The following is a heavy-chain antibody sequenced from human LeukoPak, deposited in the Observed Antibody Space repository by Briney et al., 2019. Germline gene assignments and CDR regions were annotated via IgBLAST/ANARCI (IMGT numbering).Heavy chain of an antibody. V-gene: IGHV3-15*01. CDR2: IKSKADGGTT. J-gene: IGHJ3*02. CDR3: TTVKEANDAFEI. CDR1: GFTVSNAW. Sequence: GGSLRLSCAASGFTVSNAWMTWVRQAPGKGLEWVGRIKSKADGGTTDYAAPVKGRFTISRDDSKNTLNLQMNSLKTEDTAVYYCTTVKEANDAFEIWGQGAMVTVSS.